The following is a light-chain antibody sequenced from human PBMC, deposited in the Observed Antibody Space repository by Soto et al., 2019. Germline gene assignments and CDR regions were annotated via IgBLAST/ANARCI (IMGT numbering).Light chain of an antibody. Sequence: EIVMTQSPATLSASPGEGATLSCKAGQNVYNNLAWYQQRPGQPPRLLIYDASTRATGISARFSGSGDGTEFTLTISSLQSQDVAVYFWQQCRKWTLTFGGGTKVEIK. CDR2: DAS. CDR1: QNVYNN. J-gene: IGKJ4*01. CDR3: QQCRKWTLT. V-gene: IGKV3-15*01.